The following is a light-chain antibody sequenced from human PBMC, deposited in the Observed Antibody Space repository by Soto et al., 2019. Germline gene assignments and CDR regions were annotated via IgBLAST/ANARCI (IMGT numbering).Light chain of an antibody. CDR3: SSHVREGPHCL. CDR1: SGDIGSHNL. J-gene: IGLJ2*01. Sequence: QSALTQPASVSGSPGQSITISCTGGSGDIGSHNLVSWYQQYLGKPPKVMIYATTKRPSGVSDRFSGSKSGSVASQTIFLLQREYGVNYYCSSHVREGPHCLFGGGT. CDR2: ATT. V-gene: IGLV2-23*01.